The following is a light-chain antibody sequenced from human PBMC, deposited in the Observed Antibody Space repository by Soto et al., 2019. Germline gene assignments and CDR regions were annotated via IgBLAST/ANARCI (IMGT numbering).Light chain of an antibody. J-gene: IGKJ2*01. V-gene: IGKV1-33*01. CDR2: DVS. Sequence: DIQMTQSPSSLSASVGDRVSITCQASHHVNKYLTWYQQKPGKAPNLLIYDVSKLKTGVASRFSGSGSGTQFTLTITNLQPEDFATYYCQHHDVVPYTFGQGTRLDIK. CDR3: QHHDVVPYT. CDR1: HHVNKY.